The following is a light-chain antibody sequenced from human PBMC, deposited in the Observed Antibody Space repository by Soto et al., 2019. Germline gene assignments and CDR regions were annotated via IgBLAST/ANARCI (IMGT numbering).Light chain of an antibody. CDR3: QQYGSSPEYT. Sequence: EIVLTQSPGTLSLSPGERATLSCRARQSVSSSYLAWYQQKPGQAPRLLIYGASSRATGIPDRFSGSGFGTDFTLTISRLEPEDFAVYYCQQYGSSPEYTFGQGTKLEIK. CDR2: GAS. V-gene: IGKV3-20*01. CDR1: QSVSSSY. J-gene: IGKJ2*01.